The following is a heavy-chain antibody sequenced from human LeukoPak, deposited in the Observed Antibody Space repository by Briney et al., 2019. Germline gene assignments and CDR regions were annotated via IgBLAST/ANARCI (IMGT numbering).Heavy chain of an antibody. D-gene: IGHD3-10*01. Sequence: GASVKVSCKASGYTFTSYGISWVRQAPGQGLEWMGWISPYNGNTNYAQNLQGRVTMITDTSTRTAYMELRSLKSDDTAVYYCARGSYYYGSGSQYYFDYWGQGTLVTVSS. CDR1: GYTFTSYG. CDR2: ISPYNGNT. J-gene: IGHJ4*02. CDR3: ARGSYYYGSGSQYYFDY. V-gene: IGHV1-18*01.